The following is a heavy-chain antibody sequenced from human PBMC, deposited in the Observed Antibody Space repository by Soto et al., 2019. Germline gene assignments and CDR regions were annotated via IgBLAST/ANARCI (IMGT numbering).Heavy chain of an antibody. V-gene: IGHV1-69*12. Sequence: QVQLVQSGAEVKKPESSVKVSCKAPGGTFSTYAISWVRQAPGQGLEWMGGIIPMFGTANYAQRFQDRVTIPADEPTNTVYMELSSLRSEDPAVYFCASGIQLWLRRINNGYSGWGQGTLVTVSS. D-gene: IGHD5-18*01. CDR2: IIPMFGTA. CDR3: ASGIQLWLRRINNGYSG. CDR1: GGTFSTYA. J-gene: IGHJ4*02.